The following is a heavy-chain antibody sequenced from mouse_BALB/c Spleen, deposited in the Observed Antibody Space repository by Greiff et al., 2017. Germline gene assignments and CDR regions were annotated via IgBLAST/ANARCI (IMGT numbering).Heavy chain of an antibody. V-gene: IGHV3-8*02. J-gene: IGHJ2*01. CDR3: ARSRYGYDGYYFDY. Sequence: EVKLQESGPSLVKPSQTLSLTCSVTGDSITSGYWNWIRKFPGNKLEYMGYISYSGSTYYNPSLKSRISITRDTSKNQYYLQLNSVTTEDTATYYCARSRYGYDGYYFDYWGQGTTLTVSS. CDR1: GDSITSGY. D-gene: IGHD2-2*01. CDR2: ISYSGST.